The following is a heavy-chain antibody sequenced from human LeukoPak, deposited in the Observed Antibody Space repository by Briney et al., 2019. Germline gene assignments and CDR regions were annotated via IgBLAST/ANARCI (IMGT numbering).Heavy chain of an antibody. J-gene: IGHJ4*02. CDR2: INSDGSST. CDR3: ARIGGAGTYRGNY. Sequence: GGSLRLSCAASGFTFSSYWMHWVRQAPGKGLVWVSRINSDGSSTSYADSVKGRFTISRDNAKNSLYLQMNSLRAEDTAVYYCARIGGAGTYRGNYWGQGTLVTVSS. D-gene: IGHD1-1*01. CDR1: GFTFSSYW. V-gene: IGHV3-74*01.